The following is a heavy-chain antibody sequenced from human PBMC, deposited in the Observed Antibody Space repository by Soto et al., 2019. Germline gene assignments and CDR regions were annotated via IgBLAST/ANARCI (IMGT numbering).Heavy chain of an antibody. CDR1: GHSFTSYW. V-gene: IGHV5-10-1*01. Sequence: PGESLKISCKGSGHSFTSYWISWVRQMPGKGLEWMGRIDPSDSYTNYSPSFQGHVTISADKSISTAYLQWSSLKASDTAMYYCATRYCSSTSCYNYYGMDVWGQGTTVTVSS. D-gene: IGHD2-2*02. CDR2: IDPSDSYT. J-gene: IGHJ6*02. CDR3: ATRYCSSTSCYNYYGMDV.